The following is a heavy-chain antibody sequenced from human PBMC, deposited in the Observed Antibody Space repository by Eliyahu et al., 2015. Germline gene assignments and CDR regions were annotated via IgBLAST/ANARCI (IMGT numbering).Heavy chain of an antibody. Sequence: EVRLVESGGGLVXPGGSLRLXCAAXGXTFXXYWMHWVRQAPGKGLVWXXRIXTDGSSPTYADSVKGRFTISRDNAKNTLYLQMNSLRAEDTAVYYCAACKYDIASRDQDYWGQGTLVTVSS. J-gene: IGHJ4*02. D-gene: IGHD3-9*01. V-gene: IGHV3-74*01. CDR2: IXTDGSSP. CDR1: GXTFXXYW. CDR3: AACKYDIASRDQDY.